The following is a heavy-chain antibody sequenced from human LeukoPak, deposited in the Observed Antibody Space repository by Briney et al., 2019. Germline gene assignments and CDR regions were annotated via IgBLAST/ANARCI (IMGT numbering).Heavy chain of an antibody. D-gene: IGHD3-22*01. J-gene: IGHJ4*02. CDR3: ARVRGYYDSSGYYGY. V-gene: IGHV1-2*02. CDR2: INPNSGGT. CDR1: GYTFTSYG. Sequence: GASVKVSCKASGYTFTSYGISWVRQAPGQGLEWMGWINPNSGGTNYAQKFQGRVTMTRDTSISTAYMELSRLRSDDTAVYYCARVRGYYDSSGYYGYWGQGTLVTVSS.